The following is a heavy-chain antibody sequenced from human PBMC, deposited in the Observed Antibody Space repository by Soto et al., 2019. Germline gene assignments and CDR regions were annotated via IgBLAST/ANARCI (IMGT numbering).Heavy chain of an antibody. CDR1: GYTFTSYA. D-gene: IGHD5-18*01. J-gene: IGHJ4*02. CDR3: ARGGYSYGFFYFDY. CDR2: INAGNGNT. V-gene: IGHV1-3*01. Sequence: ASVKVSCKASGYTFTSYAMHWVRQAPGQRLEWMGWINAGNGNTKYSQKFQGRVTINRDTSASTAYMELSSLRSEDTAAYYCARGGYSYGFFYFDYWGQGTLVTVSP.